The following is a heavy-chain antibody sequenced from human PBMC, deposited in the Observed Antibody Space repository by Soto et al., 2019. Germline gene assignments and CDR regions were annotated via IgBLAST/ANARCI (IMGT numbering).Heavy chain of an antibody. V-gene: IGHV1-18*01. CDR2: ISAYNGNT. J-gene: IGHJ5*02. CDR3: ARGSSGWTQVRFDP. Sequence: ASVKVSCKASGYTFTSYGISWVRQAPGQGLEWMGWISAYNGNTNYAQKLQGRVAMTTDTSTSTAYMELRSLRSDDTAVYYCARGSSGWTQVRFDPWGQGTLVTVSS. CDR1: GYTFTSYG. D-gene: IGHD6-19*01.